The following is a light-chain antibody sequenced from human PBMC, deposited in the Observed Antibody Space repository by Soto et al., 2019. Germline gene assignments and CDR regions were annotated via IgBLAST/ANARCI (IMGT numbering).Light chain of an antibody. Sequence: DIQMTQSPSTLSASVGDRVTITCRASQSISSRLVWYQQKPGKAPKLLIYDVSNLESGVPSRFSGSGSGTEFTLTISSLQPDDFATYYCQQYNTFWTFGQGTKVEIK. CDR1: QSISSR. CDR3: QQYNTFWT. V-gene: IGKV1-5*01. J-gene: IGKJ1*01. CDR2: DVS.